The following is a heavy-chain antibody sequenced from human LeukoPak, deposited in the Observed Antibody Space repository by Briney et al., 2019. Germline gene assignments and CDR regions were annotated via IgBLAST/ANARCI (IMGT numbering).Heavy chain of an antibody. J-gene: IGHJ5*02. CDR3: AKDLYYGSGSPGNWFDP. V-gene: IGHV3-30*18. D-gene: IGHD3-10*01. CDR1: GFTFSSYG. Sequence: GGSLRLSCAASGFTFSSYGMQWVRQAPGKGLEWVAVISYDGSNKYYADSVKGRFTISRDNSKNTLYLQMNSLRAEDTAVYYCAKDLYYGSGSPGNWFDPWGQGTLVTVSS. CDR2: ISYDGSNK.